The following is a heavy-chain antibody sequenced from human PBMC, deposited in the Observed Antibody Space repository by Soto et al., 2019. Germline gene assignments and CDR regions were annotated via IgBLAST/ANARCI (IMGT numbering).Heavy chain of an antibody. V-gene: IGHV1-18*04. CDR3: ARAIGSTSPWEY. J-gene: IGHJ4*02. Sequence: QGQLVQSGAEVKKPGASVNVSCTASGYTFTNYGITSVRQAPGHGLEWMGWISTSMGHTKYSQKFQGRVTMTKDTSTPTASMEVRSLRSDDTAVYYCARAIGSTSPWEYWGQGTLVSVSS. D-gene: IGHD2-2*01. CDR1: GYTFTNYG. CDR2: ISTSMGHT.